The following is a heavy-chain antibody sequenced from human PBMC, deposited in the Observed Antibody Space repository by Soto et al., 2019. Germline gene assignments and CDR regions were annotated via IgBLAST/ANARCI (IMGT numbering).Heavy chain of an antibody. CDR1: GRIFSRFP. D-gene: IGHD5-18*01. V-gene: IGHV1-69*06. J-gene: IGHJ1*01. CDR3: ARVGSRDAYNYVLDQ. CDR2: VISASGSV. Sequence: QVQVVQSGAEVKNPGSSVKISCKASGRIFSRFPTSWVRQVPGQGLEWMGGVISASGSVTYAPKFQGRVTMTAVNSAGIGYMELTSLTSEDTAIYYCARVGSRDAYNYVLDQWGPGTMVTVSS.